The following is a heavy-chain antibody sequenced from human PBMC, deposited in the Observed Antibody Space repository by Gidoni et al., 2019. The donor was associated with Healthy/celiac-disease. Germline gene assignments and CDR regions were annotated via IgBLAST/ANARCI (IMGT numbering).Heavy chain of an antibody. D-gene: IGHD3-10*01. V-gene: IGHV3-15*01. CDR2: IKSKTDGGTT. J-gene: IGHJ4*02. CDR1: GFTFSNAW. CDR3: TTWPRVGEEETPFDY. Sequence: EVQLVESGGGLVKPGGSLRLSCAASGFTFSNAWMSWVRQAPGKGLEWVGRIKSKTDGGTTDYAAPVKGRFTISRDDSKNTLYLQMNSLKTEDTAVYYCTTWPRVGEEETPFDYWGQGTLVTVSS.